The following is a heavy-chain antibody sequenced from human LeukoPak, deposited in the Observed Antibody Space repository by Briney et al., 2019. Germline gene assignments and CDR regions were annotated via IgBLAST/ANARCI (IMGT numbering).Heavy chain of an antibody. D-gene: IGHD2-15*01. Sequence: SETLSLTCTVSGGSVSIGTYYWSWIRQPPGKGLEWIGYIYYSGSAHYNPSLRSRVTISVDTSQNQFFLKLSSVTAADTAVYYCARALNPLPGTYYFDYWGQGTLVTVSS. CDR1: GGSVSIGTYY. V-gene: IGHV4-61*01. J-gene: IGHJ4*02. CDR2: IYYSGSA. CDR3: ARALNPLPGTYYFDY.